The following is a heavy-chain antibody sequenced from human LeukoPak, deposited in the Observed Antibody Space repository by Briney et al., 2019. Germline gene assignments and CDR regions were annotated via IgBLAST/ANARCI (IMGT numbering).Heavy chain of an antibody. V-gene: IGHV3-30-3*01. Sequence: PGGSLRLSCAASGFTFSSYAMHWVRQAPGKGLEWVAVISYDGSNKYYADSVKGRFTISRDNSKNTLYLQMNSLRAEDTAIYYCAKDRYSNYEPYYFDYWGQGTLVTVSS. CDR1: GFTFSSYA. J-gene: IGHJ4*02. D-gene: IGHD4-11*01. CDR3: AKDRYSNYEPYYFDY. CDR2: ISYDGSNK.